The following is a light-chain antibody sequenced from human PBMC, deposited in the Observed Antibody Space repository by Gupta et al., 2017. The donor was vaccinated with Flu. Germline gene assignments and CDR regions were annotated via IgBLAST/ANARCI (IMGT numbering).Light chain of an antibody. J-gene: IGLJ1*01. Sequence: VHIACTGSSSNIGAGYDVHWYQQLPGTAPKLLIYGNSNRPSGVPDRFSGSKSGTSASLSITGLQAEDEADYYCQSYDSSLSVYVFGTGTKVTVL. CDR1: SSNIGAGYD. CDR3: QSYDSSLSVYV. CDR2: GNS. V-gene: IGLV1-40*01.